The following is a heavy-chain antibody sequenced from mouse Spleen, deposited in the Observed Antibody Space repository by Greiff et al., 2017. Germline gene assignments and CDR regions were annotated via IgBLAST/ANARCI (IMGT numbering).Heavy chain of an antibody. J-gene: IGHJ2*01. V-gene: IGHV5-9*04. D-gene: IGHD1-1*01. CDR3: ARRRGSSSRTDFDY. Sequence: EVKLVESGGGLVKLGGSLKLSCAASGFTFSSYAMSWVRQTPEKRLEWVATISSGGGNTYYPDSVKGRFTISRDNAKNTLYLQMSSLKSEDTAMYYCARRRGSSSRTDFDYWGQGTTLTVSS. CDR2: ISSGGGNT. CDR1: GFTFSSYA.